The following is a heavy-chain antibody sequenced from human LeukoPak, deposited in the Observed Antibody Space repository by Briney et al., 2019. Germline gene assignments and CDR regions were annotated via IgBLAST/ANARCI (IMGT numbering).Heavy chain of an antibody. CDR3: ARRRWLHSFDY. V-gene: IGHV5-51*01. Sequence: GASLKISCQASGSIFTSYWIGWVRPLPGKGLEWMGIIYPGDSDTRYSPSFQGQVTISADKSISTAYLQWSSLKASDTAMYYCARRRWLHSFDYWGQGTLVTVSS. CDR1: GSIFTSYW. CDR2: IYPGDSDT. D-gene: IGHD5-12*01. J-gene: IGHJ4*02.